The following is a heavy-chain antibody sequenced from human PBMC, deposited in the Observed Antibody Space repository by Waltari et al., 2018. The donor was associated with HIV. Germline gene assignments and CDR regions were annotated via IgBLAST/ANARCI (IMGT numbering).Heavy chain of an antibody. CDR1: GFTFSSHS. CDR2: MSGTNSTI. Sequence: ELQVVESGGGLVQPGGSLRLSCAASGFTFSSHSMNWVRQAPGKGLEWVSYMSGTNSTIYYGDSMKGRFTISRDNAKNSLYLQMNSLRVEDTAVYYCARWGGDGRYGMDVWGQGTTVTVSS. CDR3: ARWGGDGRYGMDV. D-gene: IGHD2-21*02. J-gene: IGHJ6*02. V-gene: IGHV3-48*04.